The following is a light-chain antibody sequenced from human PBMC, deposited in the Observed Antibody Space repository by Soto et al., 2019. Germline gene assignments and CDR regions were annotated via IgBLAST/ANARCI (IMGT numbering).Light chain of an antibody. V-gene: IGLV2-14*01. CDR2: EIS. CDR1: SSDVGGYNY. CDR3: SSYTSSSTHVV. Sequence: QSALTQPASVSGSPGQSITISCTGTSSDVGGYNYVSWYQQHPGKAPKLMIYEISNRPSGVSNRFSGSKSGNTASLTTSGLQAEDEAEYYCSSYTSSSTHVVFGGGTKLTVL. J-gene: IGLJ2*01.